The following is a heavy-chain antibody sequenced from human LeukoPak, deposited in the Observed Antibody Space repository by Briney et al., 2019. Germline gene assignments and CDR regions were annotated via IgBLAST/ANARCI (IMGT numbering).Heavy chain of an antibody. Sequence: SETLSLTCTVSGGSISRSSYYWSWIRQPPGKGLEWIGYIYYSGSTNYNPSLKSRVTISVDTSKNQFSLKLSSVTAADTAVYYCARIGSYCSSTSCYDYWGQGTLVTVSS. CDR1: GGSISRSSYY. CDR3: ARIGSYCSSTSCYDY. D-gene: IGHD2-2*01. V-gene: IGHV4-61*01. J-gene: IGHJ4*02. CDR2: IYYSGST.